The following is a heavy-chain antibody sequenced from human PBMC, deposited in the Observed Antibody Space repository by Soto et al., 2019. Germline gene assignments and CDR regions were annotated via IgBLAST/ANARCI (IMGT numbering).Heavy chain of an antibody. V-gene: IGHV3-23*01. D-gene: IGHD2-2*01. CDR3: VNAPSTLVNPGDAFDI. CDR2: ISGSGGST. CDR1: GLTLSSYA. Sequence: GGSLRLSCAASGLTLSSYAISWVRQAPGKGLEWVSAISGSGGSTYYADSVKGRFTISRDNSKNTLNLQMNSLRAEDTAVFYCVNAPSTLVNPGDAFDIWGQGTMVTVSS. J-gene: IGHJ3*02.